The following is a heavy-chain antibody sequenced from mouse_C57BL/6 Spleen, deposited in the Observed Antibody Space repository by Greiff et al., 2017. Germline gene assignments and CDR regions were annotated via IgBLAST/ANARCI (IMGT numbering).Heavy chain of an antibody. V-gene: IGHV7-3*01. CDR3: ARYSNYERGLDAMDY. J-gene: IGHJ4*01. CDR1: GFTFTDYY. CDR2: IRNKANGYTT. D-gene: IGHD2-1*01. Sequence: EVQRVESGGGLVQPGGSLSLSCAASGFTFTDYYMSWVRQPPGKALEWLGFIRNKANGYTTEYSASVKGRFTISRDNSQSILYLQMNALRAEDSATYYCARYSNYERGLDAMDYWGQGTSVTVSS.